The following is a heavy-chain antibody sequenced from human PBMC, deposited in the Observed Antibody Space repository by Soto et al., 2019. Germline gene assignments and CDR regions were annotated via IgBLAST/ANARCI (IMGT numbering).Heavy chain of an antibody. CDR2: IYSRGGT. J-gene: IGHJ4*02. V-gene: IGHV3-66*04. CDR1: GFTVSNNY. CDR3: ARRGSGSQTVGY. D-gene: IGHD1-26*01. Sequence: EVQVVESGGGLVQTGGSLRLSCAASGFTVSNNYMTWVRQAPGKGLEWVSLIYSRGGTDYADSVKGRFTISRDNSKNMVYLQMNSLRVEDTAVYYCARRGSGSQTVGYWGQGARVTVSS.